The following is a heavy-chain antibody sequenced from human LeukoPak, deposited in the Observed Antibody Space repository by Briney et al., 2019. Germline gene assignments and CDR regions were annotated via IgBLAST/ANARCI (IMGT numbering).Heavy chain of an antibody. CDR3: ATVGYCSSTSCPFPDAFDI. J-gene: IGHJ3*02. CDR2: IIPIFGTA. D-gene: IGHD2-2*01. CDR1: GGTFSSYA. Sequence: SVKVSCKASGGTFSSYAISWVRQAPGQGLEWMGGIIPIFGTANYAQKFQGRVTITTDESTSTAYMELSSLRSEDTAVYYCATVGYCSSTSCPFPDAFDIWGQGTMVTVSS. V-gene: IGHV1-69*05.